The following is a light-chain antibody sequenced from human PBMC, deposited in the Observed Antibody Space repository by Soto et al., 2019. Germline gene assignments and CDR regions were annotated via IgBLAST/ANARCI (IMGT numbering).Light chain of an antibody. V-gene: IGLV3-1*01. CDR3: QAWDSSTVV. J-gene: IGLJ2*01. Sequence: SSELTQPPSVSVSPGQTASITCSGDKLGDKYACWYQQKPGQSPVLVFYQDSKRPSGIPERFSGSNSGNTATLTISGTQAMDEADYYCQAWDSSTVVFGGGTKVTVL. CDR2: QDS. CDR1: KLGDKY.